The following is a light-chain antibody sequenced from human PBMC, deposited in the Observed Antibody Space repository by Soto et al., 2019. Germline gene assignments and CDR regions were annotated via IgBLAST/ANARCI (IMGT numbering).Light chain of an antibody. CDR2: AAS. V-gene: IGKV1-39*01. Sequence: DIQMTQYPSSLSASVGDRVTLTCRASQSISSYLNWYQQKPGKAPKLLIYAASSLQSGVPSRFSGSGSGTDFTLTISSLQPEDFATYYCQQSYSTPHTFGQGTRLEI. CDR1: QSISSY. CDR3: QQSYSTPHT. J-gene: IGKJ5*01.